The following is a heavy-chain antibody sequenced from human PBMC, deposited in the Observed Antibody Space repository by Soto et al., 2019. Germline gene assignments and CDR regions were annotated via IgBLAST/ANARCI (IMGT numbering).Heavy chain of an antibody. Sequence: GASVKVSCKASGFTFTSSAMQWVRQARGQRLEWIGWIVVGSGNTNYAQKFQERVTITRDMSTSTAYMELSSLRSEDTAVYYCAATPLGDFWGGKEAAYYHMDVWGKGTTVTVSS. D-gene: IGHD3-3*01. CDR2: IVVGSGNT. CDR1: GFTFTSSA. CDR3: AATPLGDFWGGKEAAYYHMDV. J-gene: IGHJ6*03. V-gene: IGHV1-58*02.